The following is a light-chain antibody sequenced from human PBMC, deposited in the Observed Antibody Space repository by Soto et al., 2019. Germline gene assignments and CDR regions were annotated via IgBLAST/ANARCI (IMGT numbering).Light chain of an antibody. CDR2: EVT. V-gene: IGLV2-14*01. Sequence: QSALTQPASVSGSPGQSITISCTGTSSDIGAYNYVSWYQQHPGKAPKLLIYEVTNRPSGVSDRFSGSKSGNMASLTISGLQSEDEAGYYCNSYTTLSHRVFGTGTKLTVL. CDR1: SSDIGAYNY. CDR3: NSYTTLSHRV. J-gene: IGLJ1*01.